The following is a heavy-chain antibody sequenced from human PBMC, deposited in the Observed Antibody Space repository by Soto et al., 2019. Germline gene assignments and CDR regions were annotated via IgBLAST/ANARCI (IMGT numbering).Heavy chain of an antibody. Sequence: QVQLVQSGAEVKKPGASVKVSCKASGYTFTGYYMHWVRQAPGQGLEWMGWINPNSGGTNYAQKFQGRVTITRVASASTAYVELSSLRSEDTAVYYCARDYYDSSGYYSLGYGMDVWGQGTTVTVSS. CDR3: ARDYYDSSGYYSLGYGMDV. D-gene: IGHD3-22*01. CDR2: INPNSGGT. J-gene: IGHJ6*02. V-gene: IGHV1-2*02. CDR1: GYTFTGYY.